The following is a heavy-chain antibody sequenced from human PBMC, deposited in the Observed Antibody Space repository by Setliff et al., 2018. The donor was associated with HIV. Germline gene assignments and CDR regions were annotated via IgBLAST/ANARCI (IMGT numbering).Heavy chain of an antibody. D-gene: IGHD6-6*01. CDR1: GGSFSGYY. CDR3: ARGTQLVWGRWFDP. V-gene: IGHV4-34*01. CDR2: VNDSGST. J-gene: IGHJ5*02. Sequence: PSETLSLTCAVYGGSFSGYYWTWIRQPPGAGLEWIGEVNDSGSTNYNPSLKSRVTISLDTSKKQFSRRLSSVTAADTAVYYCARGTQLVWGRWFDPWGQGTLVTVSS.